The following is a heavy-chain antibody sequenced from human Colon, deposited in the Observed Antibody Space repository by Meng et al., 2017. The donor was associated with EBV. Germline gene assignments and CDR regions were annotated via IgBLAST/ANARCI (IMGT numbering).Heavy chain of an antibody. Sequence: ESSPELVEPTQTLSLTGTVSGGSMSSGNYYWSWIRQPPGKGLEWIGYIHHSGSAYYNPSLKSRVSISVDTSKSQFSLNLNSMTAADTAVYYCASFDHIPRRNYFDYWGQGTLVTVSS. CDR3: ASFDHIPRRNYFDY. CDR2: IHHSGSA. CDR1: GGSMSSGNYY. V-gene: IGHV4-30-4*01. J-gene: IGHJ4*02. D-gene: IGHD2-21*01.